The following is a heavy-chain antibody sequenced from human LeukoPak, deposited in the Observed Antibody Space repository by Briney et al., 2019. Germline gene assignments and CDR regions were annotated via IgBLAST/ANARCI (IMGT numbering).Heavy chain of an antibody. CDR3: ARGTAMVVYYFDY. Sequence: ASVKVSCKASGYTFTSYAMHWVRQAPGQRLEWMGWINAGNGNTKYSQEFQGRVTITRDTSASTAYMELSSLRSEDTAVYYCARGTAMVVYYFDYWGQGTLVTVSS. J-gene: IGHJ4*02. CDR1: GYTFTSYA. D-gene: IGHD5-18*01. CDR2: INAGNGNT. V-gene: IGHV1-3*03.